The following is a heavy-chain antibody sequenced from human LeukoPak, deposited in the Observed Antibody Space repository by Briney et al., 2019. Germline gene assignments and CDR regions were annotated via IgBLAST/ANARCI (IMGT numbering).Heavy chain of an antibody. CDR3: ASRRRYYDFWSGYYPLDY. CDR2: IYYSGST. V-gene: IGHV4-39*01. Sequence: PSETLSLTCTVSGGSISSSSYYWGWIRQPPGKGLEWIGSIYYSGSTYYNPSLKSRVTISVDTSKNQFSLKLSSVTAADTAVYYCASRRRYYDFWSGYYPLDYWGQGTLVTVSS. CDR1: GGSISSSSYY. D-gene: IGHD3-3*01. J-gene: IGHJ4*02.